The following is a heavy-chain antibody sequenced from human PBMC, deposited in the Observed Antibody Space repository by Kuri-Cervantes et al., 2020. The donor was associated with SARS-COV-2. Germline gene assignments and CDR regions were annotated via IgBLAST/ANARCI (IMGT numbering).Heavy chain of an antibody. CDR3: AKDFSIWFGELGDAFDI. D-gene: IGHD3-10*01. CDR1: GFSLSRYT. CDR2: ISGSGSYI. J-gene: IGHJ3*02. V-gene: IGHV3-21*04. Sequence: GESLKISCAASGFSLSRYTMNWVRQAPGKALEWVSSISGSGSYIYYADSVKGRFTISKESGENSLYLHMNSLRAEDTAVYYCAKDFSIWFGELGDAFDIWGQGTMVTVSS.